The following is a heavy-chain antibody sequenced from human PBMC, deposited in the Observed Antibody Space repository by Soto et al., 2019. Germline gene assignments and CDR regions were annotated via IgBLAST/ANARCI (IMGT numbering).Heavy chain of an antibody. CDR3: ARGRGLAARPQHLDH. D-gene: IGHD6-6*01. CDR1: GFLFSGYA. V-gene: IGHV3-30*04. CDR2: ISYDGKEK. J-gene: IGHJ4*02. Sequence: QVQLVESGGGVVQPGGSLRLSCATSGFLFSGYAMHWVRQTPGKGLEWMAVISYDGKEKYYADSAEGRFTISRESSGVTLYLQMSSLRVEDTAVYYCARGRGLAARPQHLDHWGQGTLVTVSS.